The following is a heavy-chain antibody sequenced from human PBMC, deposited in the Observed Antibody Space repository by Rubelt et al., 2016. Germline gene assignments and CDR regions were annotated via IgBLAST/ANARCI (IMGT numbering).Heavy chain of an antibody. V-gene: IGHV4-31*03. D-gene: IGHD5-12*01. CDR3: ARDPYGYGWFDP. J-gene: IGHJ5*02. CDR2: FYYSATT. Sequence: QVQLQESGPGLVKPSQTVSLTCTVSGDSISSGGHYWTWIRQQPGKGLEWLGYFYYSATTSYNPSLQSRIAFSVDTSQNQFTRNLTSVPAADTAVYYCARDPYGYGWFDPWGQGTLVTVSS. CDR1: GDSISSGGHY.